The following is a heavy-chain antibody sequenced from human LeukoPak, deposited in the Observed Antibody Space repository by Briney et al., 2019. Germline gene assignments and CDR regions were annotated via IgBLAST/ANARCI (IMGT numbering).Heavy chain of an antibody. J-gene: IGHJ6*02. D-gene: IGHD3-10*01. V-gene: IGHV3-66*01. CDR1: GFTVSSNY. CDR3: ARDKAMVRALPINYYYYGMDV. CDR2: IYSGGST. Sequence: GGSLRLSCAASGFTVSSNYMSWVRRAPGKGPEWVSVIYSGGSTYYADSVKGRFTISRDNSKNTLYLQMNSLRAEDTAVYYCARDKAMVRALPINYYYYGMDVWGQGTTVTVSS.